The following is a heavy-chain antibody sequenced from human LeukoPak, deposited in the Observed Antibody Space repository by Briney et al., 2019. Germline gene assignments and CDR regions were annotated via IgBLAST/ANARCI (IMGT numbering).Heavy chain of an antibody. CDR1: GGSISSYY. CDR3: AREKIGYYDGSGRGWFDP. Sequence: SETLSLTCTVSGGSISSYYWSWIRQPAGKGLEWIGRIYTSGSTNYNPSLKSRVTISVDTSKKQFSLKLSSVTAADTAVYYCAREKIGYYDGSGRGWFDPWGQGTLVTVSS. CDR2: IYTSGST. J-gene: IGHJ5*02. V-gene: IGHV4-4*07. D-gene: IGHD3-22*01.